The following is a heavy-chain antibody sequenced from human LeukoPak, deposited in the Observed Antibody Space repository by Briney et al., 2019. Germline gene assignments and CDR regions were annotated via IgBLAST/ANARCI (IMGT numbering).Heavy chain of an antibody. CDR3: ARDRITMVRGVIINQKRFDY. Sequence: SETLSLTCTVSGGSISSSSYYWGWIRQPPGKGLEWIGSIYYSGSTYYNPSLKSRVTISVDTSKNQFSLTLSSVTAADTAVYYCARDRITMVRGVIINQKRFDYWGQGTLVTVSS. D-gene: IGHD3-10*01. CDR2: IYYSGST. J-gene: IGHJ4*02. CDR1: GGSISSSSYY. V-gene: IGHV4-39*07.